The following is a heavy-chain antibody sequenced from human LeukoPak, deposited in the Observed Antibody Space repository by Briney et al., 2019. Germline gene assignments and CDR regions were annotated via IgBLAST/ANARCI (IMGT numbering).Heavy chain of an antibody. CDR2: ISAYNGNT. D-gene: IGHD2-2*01. J-gene: IGHJ4*02. CDR1: GYTFTSYG. V-gene: IGHV1-18*01. CDR3: ASCSSGTFTCDY. Sequence: ASVKVSCKASGYTFTSYGISWVRQAPGQGLEWMGWISAYNGNTNYAQKLQGRVTMTTDTSTSTAYMELRSLRSDDTAVYYCASCSSGTFTCDYWGQGTLVTVSS.